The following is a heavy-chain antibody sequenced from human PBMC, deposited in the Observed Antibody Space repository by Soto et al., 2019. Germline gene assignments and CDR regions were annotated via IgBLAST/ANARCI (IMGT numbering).Heavy chain of an antibody. CDR3: ARQLPAAAYFAY. D-gene: IGHD6-25*01. Sequence: SETLSLTCAVYGGSFSGYYWSWIRQPPGKGLEWIGEINHSGSTNYNPSLKSRVTISVDTSKNQFSLKLSSVTAADTAVYFCARQLPAAAYFAYWRQGTLVTVFS. V-gene: IGHV4-34*01. J-gene: IGHJ4*02. CDR1: GGSFSGYY. CDR2: INHSGST.